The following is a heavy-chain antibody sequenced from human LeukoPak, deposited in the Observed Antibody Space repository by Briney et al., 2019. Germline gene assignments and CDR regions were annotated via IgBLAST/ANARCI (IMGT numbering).Heavy chain of an antibody. D-gene: IGHD1-7*01. V-gene: IGHV3-30*02. CDR1: GFTFSSYG. CDR2: IRYDGSNK. J-gene: IGHJ5*02. CDR3: AKNRGTVFLNYFDP. Sequence: LAGGSLRLSCAASGFTFSSYGMHWVRQAPGKGLEWVAFIRYDGSNKYYADSVKGRFTISRDNSKNTLYLEMNSLRAEDTAVYYCAKNRGTVFLNYFDPWGQGTPVTVSS.